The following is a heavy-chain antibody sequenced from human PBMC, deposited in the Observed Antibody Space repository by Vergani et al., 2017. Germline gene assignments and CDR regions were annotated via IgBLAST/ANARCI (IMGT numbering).Heavy chain of an antibody. CDR2: ISYDGSNK. CDR3: ARGASGDYVSSFDY. Sequence: QVQLVESGGGVVQPGRSLRLSCAASGFTFNQYGMHWVRQAPGKGLEWVAVISYDGSNKYYADSVKGRFTISRDNSKNTLYLQMNSLRAEDTAVYYCARGASGDYVSSFDYWGQGTLVTVSS. CDR1: GFTFNQYG. V-gene: IGHV3-30*19. J-gene: IGHJ4*02. D-gene: IGHD4-17*01.